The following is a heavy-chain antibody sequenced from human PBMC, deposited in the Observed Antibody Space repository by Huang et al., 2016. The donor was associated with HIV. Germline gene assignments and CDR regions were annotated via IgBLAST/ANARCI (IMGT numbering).Heavy chain of an antibody. CDR3: ARRYSSRCDY. J-gene: IGHJ4*02. V-gene: IGHV4-34*02. Sequence: QVQLEQWGAGLLKTSETLSLTCAVYGGSFSGYFWSWLRQSPGKGLAWVGEINHSGYTNYNPSLKSRVNMSVDTSKKQFSLHLTSLSAADTAVYYCARRYSSRCDYWGRGGQVTVPS. D-gene: IGHD4-4*01. CDR2: INHSGYT. CDR1: GGSFSGYF.